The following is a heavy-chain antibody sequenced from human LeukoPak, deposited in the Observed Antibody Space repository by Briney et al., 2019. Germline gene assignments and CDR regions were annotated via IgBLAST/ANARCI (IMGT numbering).Heavy chain of an antibody. D-gene: IGHD3-16*01. J-gene: IGHJ3*02. CDR2: ISASGSRT. CDR1: RFSFSSYA. Sequence: GGSLRLSCAASRFSFSSYAMAWVRQAQGKGLEWVSSISASGSRTYYADSVKGRFTISRDNSKKMIYLQMNSLRVEDTAVYYCAKGKVNHDGAFDIWGLGTMVILS. CDR3: AKGKVNHDGAFDI. V-gene: IGHV3-23*01.